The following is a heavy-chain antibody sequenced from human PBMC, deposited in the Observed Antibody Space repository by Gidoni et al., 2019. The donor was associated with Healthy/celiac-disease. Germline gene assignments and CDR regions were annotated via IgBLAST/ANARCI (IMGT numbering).Heavy chain of an antibody. Sequence: QVQLQESGPGLVKPSGTLSLTCAVSGGSISSSNWWSWVRQPPGKGLEWIGEIYHSGSTNSNPSLKSRVTISVDKSKNQFSLKLSSVTAADTAVYYCARAKSEYSGYEPYYFDYWGQGTLVTVSS. J-gene: IGHJ4*02. CDR3: ARAKSEYSGYEPYYFDY. D-gene: IGHD5-12*01. CDR1: GGSISSSNW. V-gene: IGHV4-4*02. CDR2: IYHSGST.